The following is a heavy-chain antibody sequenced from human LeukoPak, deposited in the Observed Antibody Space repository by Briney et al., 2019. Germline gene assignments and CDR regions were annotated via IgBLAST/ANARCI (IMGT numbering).Heavy chain of an antibody. Sequence: SGPTLAKPTQTRTLTCTFSGFSLTTTREAVGWVRQPPGKALEWLALIFWDDDKRYSPSLRSRLTITKDTSNNQVVLTLTNVDPVDTGTYYCAHYHLTYFDSWGQGAPVTVSS. CDR2: IFWDDDK. CDR3: AHYHLTYFDS. D-gene: IGHD1-14*01. J-gene: IGHJ4*02. V-gene: IGHV2-5*02. CDR1: GFSLTTTREA.